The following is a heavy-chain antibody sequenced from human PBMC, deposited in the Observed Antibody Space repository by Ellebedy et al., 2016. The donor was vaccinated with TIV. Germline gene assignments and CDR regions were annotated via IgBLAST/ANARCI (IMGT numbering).Heavy chain of an antibody. CDR1: GGSFSGYY. D-gene: IGHD3-10*01. J-gene: IGHJ5*02. Sequence: SETLSLXXAVYGGSFSGYYWSWIRQPPGKGLEWIGEINHSGSTNYNPSLKSRVTISVDTSKNQFSLKLSSVTAADTAVYYCARALVVRGVIITYNWFDPWGQGTLVTVSS. CDR3: ARALVVRGVIITYNWFDP. CDR2: INHSGST. V-gene: IGHV4-34*01.